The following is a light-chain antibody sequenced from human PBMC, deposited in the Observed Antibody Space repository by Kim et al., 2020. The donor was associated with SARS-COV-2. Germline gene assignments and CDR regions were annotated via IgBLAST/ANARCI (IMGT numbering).Light chain of an antibody. V-gene: IGKV1-39*01. CDR3: QQSYSPTQIT. CDR1: QNIVNY. J-gene: IGKJ5*01. Sequence: AVGDRVIISCRASQNIVNYLNWYQWRPGKAPKLLISGASSLHSGVPSRFSGSGSGTDFTLTISTLLPEDFATYYCQQSYSPTQITFGQGTRLEIK. CDR2: GAS.